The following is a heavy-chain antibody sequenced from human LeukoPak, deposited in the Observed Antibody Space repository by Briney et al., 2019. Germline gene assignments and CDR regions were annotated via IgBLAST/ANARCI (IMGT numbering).Heavy chain of an antibody. Sequence: PSETLSLTCTVSGGSFSTYYWSWIRQPAGKGLEWIGHIYTSGTTNYNPSLKSRVTMSIDTSKNQFSLKLSSVAAADTAIYYCARDAKYYYGSRTYFFFEYWGQGTLLSVSS. D-gene: IGHD3-10*01. J-gene: IGHJ4*02. CDR3: ARDAKYYYGSRTYFFFEY. CDR2: IYTSGTT. CDR1: GGSFSTYY. V-gene: IGHV4-4*07.